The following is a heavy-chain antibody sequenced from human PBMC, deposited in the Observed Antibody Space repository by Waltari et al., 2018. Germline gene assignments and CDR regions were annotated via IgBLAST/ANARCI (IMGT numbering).Heavy chain of an antibody. CDR3: ARSRDGYKGLFDY. D-gene: IGHD5-12*01. Sequence: QVQLQESGPGLVKPSETLALTCTVSDGSISYYYWSWIRQPPGKGLAWIGCIYHSGSTNSNPSLKSRGTISVETSKNQFSLKLSSVTAADTAVYFCARSRDGYKGLFDYWGQGTLVTVSS. CDR2: IYHSGST. V-gene: IGHV4-59*01. J-gene: IGHJ4*02. CDR1: DGSISYYY.